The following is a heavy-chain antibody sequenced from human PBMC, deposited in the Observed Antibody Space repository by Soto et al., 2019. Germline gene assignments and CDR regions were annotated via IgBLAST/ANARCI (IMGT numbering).Heavy chain of an antibody. D-gene: IGHD3-10*01. Sequence: QVQLVESGGGVVQPGRSLRLSCAASGFTFSSYGMHWVRQAPGKGLEWVAVISYDGSNKYYADSVKGRFTISRDNSKNTLYLQMNSLRAEDTAVYYCAKDLYYDGSGSYHRNRWFDPWGQGTLVTVSS. V-gene: IGHV3-30*18. CDR2: ISYDGSNK. CDR3: AKDLYYDGSGSYHRNRWFDP. CDR1: GFTFSSYG. J-gene: IGHJ5*02.